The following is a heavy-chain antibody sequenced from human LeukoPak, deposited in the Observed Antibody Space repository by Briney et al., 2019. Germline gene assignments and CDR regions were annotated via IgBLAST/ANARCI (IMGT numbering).Heavy chain of an antibody. D-gene: IGHD3-10*01. CDR2: INHSGST. V-gene: IGHV4-34*01. CDR3: ASIPGWFGDDY. J-gene: IGHJ4*02. CDR1: GGSFSGYY. Sequence: SETLPLTCAVYGGSFSGYYWSWIRQPPGKGLEWIGDINHSGSTNYNPSLKSRVTISVDTSKNQFSLKLSSVTAADTAVYYCASIPGWFGDDYWGQGTLVTVSS.